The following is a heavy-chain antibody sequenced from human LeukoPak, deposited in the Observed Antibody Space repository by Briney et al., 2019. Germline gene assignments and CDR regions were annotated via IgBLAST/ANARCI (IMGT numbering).Heavy chain of an antibody. Sequence: ASVKVSCKASGYTFTSYGISWVRQAPGQGLEWMGWISAYNGNTNYAQKLQGRVTMTTDTSTSTAYMELRSLRSDDTAVYYCARDAPRRTLYCSSTSCYDIDYWGQGTLVTVSS. V-gene: IGHV1-18*01. CDR3: ARDAPRRTLYCSSTSCYDIDY. CDR2: ISAYNGNT. D-gene: IGHD2-2*01. J-gene: IGHJ4*02. CDR1: GYTFTSYG.